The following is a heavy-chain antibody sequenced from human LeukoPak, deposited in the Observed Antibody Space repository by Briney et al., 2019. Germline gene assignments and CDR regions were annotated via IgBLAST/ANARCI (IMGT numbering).Heavy chain of an antibody. CDR1: GFSFSDHW. V-gene: IGHV3-7*03. J-gene: IGHJ4*02. CDR3: VRDDRGIAVGSRDH. D-gene: IGHD6-19*01. CDR2: INPDGTEK. Sequence: GGSLRLSCAASGFSFSDHWMIWVRQAPGKGLEWVATINPDGTEKRYVDSVKGRFTISRDNGKNSLYLQMSSLRAEDTAVYYCVRDDRGIAVGSRDHGAQGSLVTVSS.